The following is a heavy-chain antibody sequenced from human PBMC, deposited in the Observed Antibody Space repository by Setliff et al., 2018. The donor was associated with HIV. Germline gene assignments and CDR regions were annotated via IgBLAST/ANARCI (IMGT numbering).Heavy chain of an antibody. CDR1: QYTFTTYW. CDR3: ARGATGNLEALDI. D-gene: IGHD6-13*01. Sequence: PGESLKISCKGSQYTFTTYWIGWVRQVPGRGLEWMALIYPSDSNIYYNPSFQDRVTISVEKPIATAYLQWSSLKTSDTAMYYCARGATGNLEALDIWGQGTMVTVSS. V-gene: IGHV5-51*01. J-gene: IGHJ3*02. CDR2: IYPSDSNI.